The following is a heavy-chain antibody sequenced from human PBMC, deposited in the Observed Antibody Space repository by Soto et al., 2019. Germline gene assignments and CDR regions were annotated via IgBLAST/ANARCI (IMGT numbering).Heavy chain of an antibody. V-gene: IGHV3-30-3*01. Sequence: QVQLVESGGGVVQPGRSLRLSCAASGFTFSTYAMHWVRQAPGKGLEWVAVISYDGNNQYYADSVKGRFTISRDNSKNTLYLQMNSLRPEDTAVFYCARDRSMAATDYWGQGTLVTVSS. D-gene: IGHD1-26*01. J-gene: IGHJ4*02. CDR2: ISYDGNNQ. CDR3: ARDRSMAATDY. CDR1: GFTFSTYA.